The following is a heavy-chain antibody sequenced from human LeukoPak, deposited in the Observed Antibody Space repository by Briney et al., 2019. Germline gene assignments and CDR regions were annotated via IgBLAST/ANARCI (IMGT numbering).Heavy chain of an antibody. Sequence: ASVKVSCKASGYTFTSYYMHWVRQAPGQGLEWMGIINPSGGSTSYSQKFQGRVTMTRDTSTSTVYMELSSLRSEDTAVYYCARELLYFDWLAYYYYYCMDVWGKGTTVTVSS. D-gene: IGHD3-9*01. CDR3: ARELLYFDWLAYYYYYCMDV. CDR1: GYTFTSYY. CDR2: INPSGGST. J-gene: IGHJ6*04. V-gene: IGHV1-46*01.